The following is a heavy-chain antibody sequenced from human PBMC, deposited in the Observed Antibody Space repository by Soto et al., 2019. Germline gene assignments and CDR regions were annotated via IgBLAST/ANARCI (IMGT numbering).Heavy chain of an antibody. J-gene: IGHJ6*02. CDR1: GYTFTAYH. Sequence: QVRLVQSGAEVKEPGDSVRVSCEASGYTFTAYHIHWVRQAPGQGLEWMGWINPKFGDTGYAQDFQGRVSMTRDMSLSTVYMELSRLTSDDTAIYYCARNMDYYYGRGSGNGHGVWGQGTTVTVFS. D-gene: IGHD3-10*02. V-gene: IGHV1-2*02. CDR2: INPKFGDT. CDR3: ARNMDYYYGRGSGNGHGV.